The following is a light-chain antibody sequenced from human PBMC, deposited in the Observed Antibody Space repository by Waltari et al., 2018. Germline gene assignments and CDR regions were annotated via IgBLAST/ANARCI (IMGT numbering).Light chain of an antibody. J-gene: IGLJ2*01. CDR3: ASFAGSNTL. V-gene: IGLV2-8*01. CDR1: STDVGVYNY. Sequence: QSALTQPPSASGSPGQSVTISCTGTSTDVGVYNYVSWYQQHPGKAPKLLVYEGSERPAGVPARFSGSKSGYTASLTVSGLQAEDEADYVCASFAGSNTLFGGGTKLTVL. CDR2: EGS.